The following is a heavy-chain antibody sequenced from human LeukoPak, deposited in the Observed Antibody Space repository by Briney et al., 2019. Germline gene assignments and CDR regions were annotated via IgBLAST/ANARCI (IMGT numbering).Heavy chain of an antibody. D-gene: IGHD5-12*01. V-gene: IGHV3-23*01. Sequence: PGGSLRLSCAASGFTFSSYAMSWVRQAPGKGLEWVSAISYSGRSTYYADSVKGRFTISRDNSKNTLYLQMNSLRAEDTAVYYCAKDRTKVATKNWYFGLWGRGTLVTVSS. CDR2: ISYSGRST. CDR1: GFTFSSYA. J-gene: IGHJ2*01. CDR3: AKDRTKVATKNWYFGL.